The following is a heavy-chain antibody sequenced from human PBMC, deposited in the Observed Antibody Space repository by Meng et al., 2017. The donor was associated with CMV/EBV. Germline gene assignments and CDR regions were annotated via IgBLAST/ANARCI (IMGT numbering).Heavy chain of an antibody. V-gene: IGHV1-46*02. J-gene: IGHJ4*02. CDR3: ALAEYSSSLFDY. CDR1: GYTFNSYY. D-gene: IGHD6-13*01. Sequence: QQVQSGAEVQKPDASVKVSCKASGYTFNSYYMRWVRQAPGQRLEWMGIINPRGGITSYAQKFHGRVTMTRDTPTSTVYMELSSLRSEDTAVYYSALAEYSSSLFDYWGQGTLVTVSS. CDR2: INPRGGIT.